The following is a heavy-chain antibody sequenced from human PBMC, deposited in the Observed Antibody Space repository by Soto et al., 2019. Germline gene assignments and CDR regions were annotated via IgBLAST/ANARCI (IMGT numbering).Heavy chain of an antibody. CDR1: GGTFSSYA. J-gene: IGHJ3*02. D-gene: IGHD3-22*01. V-gene: IGHV1-69*06. Sequence: SVKVSCKASGGTFSSYAISWVRQAPGQGLEWMGGIIPIFGTANYAQKFQGRVTITVDTSKNQFSLKLSSVTAADTAVYYCARAIPYFLSGYSPDDAFDIWGQGTMVTVSS. CDR2: IIPIFGTA. CDR3: ARAIPYFLSGYSPDDAFDI.